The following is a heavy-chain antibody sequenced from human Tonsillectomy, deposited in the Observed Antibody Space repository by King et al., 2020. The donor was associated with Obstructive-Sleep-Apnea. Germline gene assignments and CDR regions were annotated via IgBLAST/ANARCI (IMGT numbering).Heavy chain of an antibody. Sequence: VQLQQWGAGLLKSSETLSLTCAVYGGSFSDYYWTWIRQSPGKGLEWIGEINHIGGTNYNPSLKSRVTVSVDTSMHQFSLKVTSVTAADTAVYYCARSIVPTILFDYWGQGTLVTVSS. D-gene: IGHD5-12*01. J-gene: IGHJ4*02. CDR1: GGSFSDYY. V-gene: IGHV4-34*01. CDR3: ARSIVPTILFDY. CDR2: INHIGGT.